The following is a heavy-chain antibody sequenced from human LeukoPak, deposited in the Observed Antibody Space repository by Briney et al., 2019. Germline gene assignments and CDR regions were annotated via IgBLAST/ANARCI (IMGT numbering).Heavy chain of an antibody. CDR3: ARDFRGLDH. J-gene: IGHJ4*02. V-gene: IGHV3-66*01. CDR1: GFTVSSKD. Sequence: GGSLRLSCAASGFTVSSKDMSWVRQAPGKGLEWVSVIYSGGSTYYADSVKGRFIISRDNFKNTLYLQMNSLRAEDTAVYYCARDFRGLDHWGQGTLVTVSS. CDR2: IYSGGST.